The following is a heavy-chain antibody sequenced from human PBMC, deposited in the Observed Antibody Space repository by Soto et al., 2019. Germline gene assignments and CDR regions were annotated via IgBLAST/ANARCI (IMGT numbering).Heavy chain of an antibody. CDR1: GYTFTAQY. CDR2: INPTTGAA. D-gene: IGHD6-19*01. CDR3: AKGDSSWVSWFDP. Sequence: GASVKVSCKASGYTFTAQYLHWVRKAPGEGLEWMGWINPTTGAARYAQKFQGRVTMTRDTSMSTAYLEVRSLRPDDTAVYYCAKGDSSWVSWFDPWGQGTLVTVSS. J-gene: IGHJ5*02. V-gene: IGHV1-2*02.